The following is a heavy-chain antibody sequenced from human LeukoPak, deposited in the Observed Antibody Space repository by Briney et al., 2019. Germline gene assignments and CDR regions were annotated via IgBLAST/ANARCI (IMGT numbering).Heavy chain of an antibody. CDR1: GGSISSGSDY. CDR2: IYARGST. CDR3: ATDSSRYYYDSSGYSADAFDI. Sequence: SETLSLTCTVSGGSISSGSDYWSWIRQPAGKGLEWIGRIYARGSTNYNPSLKSRVTISVDTATNQFSLQLSSVTAADTAVYHCATDSSRYYYDSSGYSADAFDIWGQGTLVTVSS. V-gene: IGHV4-61*02. D-gene: IGHD3-22*01. J-gene: IGHJ3*02.